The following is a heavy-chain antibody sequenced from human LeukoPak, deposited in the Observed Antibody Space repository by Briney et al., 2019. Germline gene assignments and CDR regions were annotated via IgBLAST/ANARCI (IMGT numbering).Heavy chain of an antibody. J-gene: IGHJ4*02. D-gene: IGHD1-14*01. CDR3: ARSGAGSDY. CDR2: MKPDGSEK. CDR1: GFTLSSYR. Sequence: GGSLRLSCAGSGFTLSSYRMSWVRQAPGKGLEWVANMKPDGSEKYYVDSVKGRFTISRDNAKNSLYLQMNSLRAEDTAVYYCARSGAGSDYWGQGTLVTVSS. V-gene: IGHV3-7*01.